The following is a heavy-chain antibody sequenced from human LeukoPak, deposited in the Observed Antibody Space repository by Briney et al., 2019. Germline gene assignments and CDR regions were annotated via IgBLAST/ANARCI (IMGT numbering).Heavy chain of an antibody. D-gene: IGHD6-6*01. Sequence: ASVKVSCKASGYTFTSYAMNWVRQAPGQGLEWMGWINTNTGNPTYAQGFTGRLVFSLDTSVSTAYLQISSLKAEDTAVYYCARVGSSSYQGDYYYYMDVWGKGTTVTVSS. J-gene: IGHJ6*03. CDR1: GYTFTSYA. CDR3: ARVGSSSYQGDYYYYMDV. V-gene: IGHV7-4-1*02. CDR2: INTNTGNP.